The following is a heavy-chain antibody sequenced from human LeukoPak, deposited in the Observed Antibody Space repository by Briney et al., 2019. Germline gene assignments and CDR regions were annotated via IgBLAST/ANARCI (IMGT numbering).Heavy chain of an antibody. CDR2: INQGGSVK. Sequence: GGSLRHSCAASGFSFRDFWMTWARQAPGKGLEWVANINQGGSVKYYVDSVKGRFTISRDDAKSSLYVQMNSLRDEDTAVYYCARFGYSGWNLEYWGQGTLVTVSS. V-gene: IGHV3-7*01. J-gene: IGHJ4*02. CDR3: ARFGYSGWNLEY. D-gene: IGHD5-12*01. CDR1: GFSFRDFW.